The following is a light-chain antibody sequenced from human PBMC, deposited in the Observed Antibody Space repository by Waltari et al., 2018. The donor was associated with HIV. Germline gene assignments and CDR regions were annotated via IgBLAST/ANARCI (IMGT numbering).Light chain of an antibody. V-gene: IGLV2-14*03. CDR1: SSDVGGYNS. Sequence: QSALTQPASVSGSPGQSITISCTGTSSDVGGYNSVAWYQQHPGKAPKLIIYDVSNRPSGVPYRFSGSESGNTASLTISGLQAEDEADYYCKSKTSSSTPCVFGTGTKVTVL. CDR3: KSKTSSSTPCV. J-gene: IGLJ1*01. CDR2: DVS.